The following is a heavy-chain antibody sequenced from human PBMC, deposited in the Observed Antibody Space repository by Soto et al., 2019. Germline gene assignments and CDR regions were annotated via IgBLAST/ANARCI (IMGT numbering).Heavy chain of an antibody. Sequence: EVQLVESGGGLVQPGGSRRLSCAASGFTFIGYSLFWVRQAPGKGLEYVSAINTNGVNTFYAKSVKGRFTISRDNSKNTMYLQMGSLRAEDMAVYYCARGRVEDSSGWATYFDYWGQGTLVTVSS. CDR2: INTNGVNT. J-gene: IGHJ4*02. CDR3: ARGRVEDSSGWATYFDY. CDR1: GFTFIGYS. V-gene: IGHV3-64*01. D-gene: IGHD6-19*01.